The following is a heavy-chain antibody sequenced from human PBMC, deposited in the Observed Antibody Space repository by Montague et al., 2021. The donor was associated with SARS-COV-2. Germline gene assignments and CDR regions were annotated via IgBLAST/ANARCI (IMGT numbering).Heavy chain of an antibody. CDR2: IDWDDDK. D-gene: IGHD6-13*01. J-gene: IGHJ5*02. Sequence: ALAKPTQTLTLTCTFSGFSLSTSGMCVSWIRQPPGKALEWLARIDWDDDKYYSTSLKTRLTISKDTSKNQVVLTMTNMDPVDTATYYCARILVAAAGSPFDPWGQGTLVTVSS. CDR3: ARILVAAAGSPFDP. CDR1: GFSLSTSGMC. V-gene: IGHV2-70*11.